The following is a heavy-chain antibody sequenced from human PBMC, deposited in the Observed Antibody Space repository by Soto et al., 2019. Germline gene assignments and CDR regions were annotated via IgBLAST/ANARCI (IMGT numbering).Heavy chain of an antibody. CDR2: IDPSNSYI. D-gene: IGHD1-1*01. Sequence: GESLKISCQGSGYSFTTHWITWVRQTPGKGLEWMGRIDPSNSYIDYSPSVQGHVTISVDRSISTAYLQWSRLEASDSAIYYCARRLSGPKEEYNAYYFYGLDVWGQGTKGTVSS. J-gene: IGHJ6*02. CDR1: GYSFTTHW. CDR3: ARRLSGPKEEYNAYYFYGLDV. V-gene: IGHV5-10-1*01.